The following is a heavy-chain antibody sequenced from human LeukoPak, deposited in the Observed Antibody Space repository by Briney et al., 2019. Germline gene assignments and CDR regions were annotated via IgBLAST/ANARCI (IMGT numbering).Heavy chain of an antibody. CDR2: ISGDGGST. Sequence: GGSLRLSCAASGFTFDDYVMHWVRQAPGKGLEWVSLISGDGGSTYYADSVKGRFTISRDNSKNSLYLQMNSLRTEDTALYHCAKDRGWYDYWGQGTLVTVSS. CDR3: AKDRGWYDY. CDR1: GFTFDDYV. D-gene: IGHD6-19*01. J-gene: IGHJ4*02. V-gene: IGHV3-43*02.